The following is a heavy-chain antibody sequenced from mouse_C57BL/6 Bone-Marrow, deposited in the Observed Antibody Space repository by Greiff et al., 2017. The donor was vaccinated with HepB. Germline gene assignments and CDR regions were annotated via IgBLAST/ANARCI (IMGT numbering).Heavy chain of an antibody. CDR2: INYDGSST. CDR1: GFTFSDYY. J-gene: IGHJ1*03. CDR3: ARDRRATVVASLDV. V-gene: IGHV5-16*01. D-gene: IGHD1-1*01. Sequence: EVQLVESEGGLVQPGSSMKLSCTASGFTFSDYYMAWVRQVPEKGLEWVANINYDGSSTYYLDSLKSRFIISRDNAKNILYLQMSSLKSEDTATYYCARDRRATVVASLDVWGTGTTVTVSS.